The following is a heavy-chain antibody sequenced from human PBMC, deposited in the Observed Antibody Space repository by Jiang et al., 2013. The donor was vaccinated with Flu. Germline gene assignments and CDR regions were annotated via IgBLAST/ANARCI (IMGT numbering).Heavy chain of an antibody. CDR3: AKYRRMGYYDSSGNFDY. V-gene: IGHV3-30*18. CDR2: ISYDGSNK. CDR1: GFTFSSYG. J-gene: IGHJ4*02. D-gene: IGHD3-22*01. Sequence: VQLLESGGGFVQPGGSLRLSCAASGFTFSSYGMHWVRQAPGKGLEWVAVISYDGSNKYYADSVKGRFTISRDNSKNTLYLQMNSLRAEDTAVYYCAKYRRMGYYDSSGNFDYWGQGTLVTVSS.